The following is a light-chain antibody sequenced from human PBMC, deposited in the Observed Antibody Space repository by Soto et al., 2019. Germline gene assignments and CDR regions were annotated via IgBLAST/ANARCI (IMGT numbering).Light chain of an antibody. J-gene: IGKJ2*01. CDR1: QSVSSSY. Sequence: EIVLTQSPGILSLSPGDTATLSCRASQSVSSSYLAWYQLRPGQAPRLVIFAASRRAAGIPDRFSGGGSETDFTLTISRLEPEDFAVYYCQQYGGSIPYTFGQGTKLEI. CDR3: QQYGGSIPYT. V-gene: IGKV3-20*01. CDR2: AAS.